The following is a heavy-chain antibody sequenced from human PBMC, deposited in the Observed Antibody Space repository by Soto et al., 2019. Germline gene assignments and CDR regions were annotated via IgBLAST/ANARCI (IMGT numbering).Heavy chain of an antibody. J-gene: IGHJ4*02. CDR2: ISSSSSTI. D-gene: IGHD2-21*02. CDR1: GFTFSSYG. CDR3: ASSYCGGDCYGDY. V-gene: IGHV3-48*01. Sequence: EVQLVESGGGLVQPGGSLRLSCAASGFTFSSYGMNWVRQAPGKGLEWVSYISSSSSTIYYADSVKGRFTTSRDNAKNSLYLQMNSLRAEDTALYYCASSYCGGDCYGDYWGQGTLVTVSS.